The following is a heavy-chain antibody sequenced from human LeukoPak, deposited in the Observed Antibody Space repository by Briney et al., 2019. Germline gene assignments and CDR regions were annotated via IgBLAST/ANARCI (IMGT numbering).Heavy chain of an antibody. J-gene: IGHJ4*02. Sequence: SETLSLTCTVSRGSISSYYWSWIRQPPGKGLEWIGYMYYRGNTNYNPSLKSRVTISVDTSKNQFSLKLSSVTAADTAVYYCARMTTYRDFDYWGQGTLVTVSS. CDR3: ARMTTYRDFDY. V-gene: IGHV4-59*01. CDR2: MYYRGNT. D-gene: IGHD4-17*01. CDR1: RGSISSYY.